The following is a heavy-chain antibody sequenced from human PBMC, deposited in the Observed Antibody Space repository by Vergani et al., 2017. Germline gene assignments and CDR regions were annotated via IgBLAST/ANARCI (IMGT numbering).Heavy chain of an antibody. Sequence: QVHLVESGGGVVQPGRSLRLSCVVSGFTSSYYGMHWVRQAPGKGLEWVAVISYDGTQKYYADSVKGRFTISRDNSKNTLYLQMNSLRAEDTAVYYCGGLAVFDYWGQGTLVGVSS. CDR3: GGLAVFDY. J-gene: IGHJ4*02. V-gene: IGHV3-30*03. CDR1: GFTSSYYG. CDR2: ISYDGTQK. D-gene: IGHD3-16*01.